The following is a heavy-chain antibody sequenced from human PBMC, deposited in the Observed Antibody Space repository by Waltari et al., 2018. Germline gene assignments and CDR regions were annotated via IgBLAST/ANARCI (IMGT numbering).Heavy chain of an antibody. CDR2: RNSGGDT. CDR1: GFTVSSNY. CDR3: ARDVTGYYYFDL. Sequence: EVQLVESGGGLIQPGGSLRLSCAASGFTVSSNYMSWVRQAPGKGLEGVSVRNSGGDTHYADSVKGRFTISRDNSKNTVYLQMNTLRAEDTALYYCARDVTGYYYFDLWGRGTLVTVSS. J-gene: IGHJ2*01. V-gene: IGHV3-53*01.